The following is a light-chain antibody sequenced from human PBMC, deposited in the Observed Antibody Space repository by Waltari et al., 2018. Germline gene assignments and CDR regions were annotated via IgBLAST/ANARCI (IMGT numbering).Light chain of an antibody. V-gene: IGKV1-39*01. CDR3: QQSYSTPRT. CDR1: QGISSY. CDR2: AAS. J-gene: IGKJ1*01. Sequence: DIQMTQSPPSLSASVGDRVTITWRASQGISSYLSWYQQKPGKAPNLLIYAASSLQSGVPSRFSGSGSGTDFTLTISSLQPEDFATYYCQQSYSTPRTFGQGTRVEIK.